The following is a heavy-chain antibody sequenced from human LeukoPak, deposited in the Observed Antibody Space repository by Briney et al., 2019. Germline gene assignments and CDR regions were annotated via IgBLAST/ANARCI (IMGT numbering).Heavy chain of an antibody. V-gene: IGHV4-59*08. CDR3: ARGDYGGIL. J-gene: IGHJ4*02. D-gene: IGHD4-23*01. CDR2: IYYSGST. Sequence: PSETLSLTCTVSGVSISSHYWSWIRRPPGKGLEWIGYIYYSGSTNYNPSLKSRVTISKDTSKNQFSLKLSSVTATDTAVYYCARGDYGGILWGQGTLVTVSS. CDR1: GVSISSHY.